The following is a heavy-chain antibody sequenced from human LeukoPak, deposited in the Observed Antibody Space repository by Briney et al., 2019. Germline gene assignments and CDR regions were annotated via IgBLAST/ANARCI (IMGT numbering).Heavy chain of an antibody. D-gene: IGHD3-10*01. CDR3: ARETRIRGVSVRESHYFYYYGMGV. V-gene: IGHV4-4*07. J-gene: IGHJ6*02. CDR2: IYANGDT. Sequence: SETLSLTCTVSGGSIDNFYWTWIRQPAGRGLEWIGRIYANGDTNYNPSLRSRLTLSVATSRNQFSLSLTSVTAADTAVYYCARETRIRGVSVRESHYFYYYGMGVWGQGTTVIVSS. CDR1: GGSIDNFY.